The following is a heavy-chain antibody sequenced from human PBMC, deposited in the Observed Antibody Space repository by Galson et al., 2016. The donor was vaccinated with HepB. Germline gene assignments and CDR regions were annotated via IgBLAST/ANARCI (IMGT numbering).Heavy chain of an antibody. J-gene: IGHJ6*02. D-gene: IGHD3-16*01. CDR2: ISYDGNTK. Sequence: SLRLSCAASGFTFRSYGMHWVRQAPGKGLEWVAVISYDGNTKYYVDSVKGRFTISRDNSKNTLYLQMNSLRGEDTAVYYCAKGEWGELDTTYHYYGMDVWGPRATVAVS. CDR1: GFTFRSYG. V-gene: IGHV3-30*18. CDR3: AKGEWGELDTTYHYYGMDV.